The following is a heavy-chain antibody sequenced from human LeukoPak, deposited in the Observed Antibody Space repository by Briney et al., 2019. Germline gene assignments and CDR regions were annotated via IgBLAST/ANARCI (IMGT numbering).Heavy chain of an antibody. CDR2: INNRSNTL. CDR1: GFTFSSYS. CDR3: ARGGSSSWYKWHY. D-gene: IGHD6-13*01. Sequence: GGSLRLSCPASGFTFSSYSLHWVRQPPGKGLEGVSYINNRSNTLYYQDSVKGRFTISRDNAEDSLYLQMNSRSADDQAWYYLARGGSSSWYKWHYWVQGTLVTVSS. V-gene: IGHV3-48*01. J-gene: IGHJ4*02.